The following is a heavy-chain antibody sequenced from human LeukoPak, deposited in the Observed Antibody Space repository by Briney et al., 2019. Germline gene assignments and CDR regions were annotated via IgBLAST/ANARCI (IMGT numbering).Heavy chain of an antibody. CDR3: ARSKGVGAPFDY. J-gene: IGHJ4*02. CDR1: GGSISSYY. Sequence: SETLSLTCTVSGGSISSYYWSWIRQPPGKGLEWIGYIYYSGSTNYNPSLKSRVTISVDTSKNQFSLKLSSGTAADTAVYYCARSKGVGAPFDYWGQGTLVTVSS. D-gene: IGHD1-26*01. CDR2: IYYSGST. V-gene: IGHV4-59*01.